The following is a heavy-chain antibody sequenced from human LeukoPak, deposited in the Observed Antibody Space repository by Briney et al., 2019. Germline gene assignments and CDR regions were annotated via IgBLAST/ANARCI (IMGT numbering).Heavy chain of an antibody. Sequence: PETLSLTCTVSGGSISSSSYYWGWIRQPPGKGLEWIGSIYYSGSTYYNPSLKSRVTISVDTSKNQFSLKLSSVTAADTAVYYCARHVPTGSWLVDYWGQGTLVTVSS. V-gene: IGHV4-39*01. J-gene: IGHJ4*02. D-gene: IGHD6-19*01. CDR2: IYYSGST. CDR3: ARHVPTGSWLVDY. CDR1: GGSISSSSYY.